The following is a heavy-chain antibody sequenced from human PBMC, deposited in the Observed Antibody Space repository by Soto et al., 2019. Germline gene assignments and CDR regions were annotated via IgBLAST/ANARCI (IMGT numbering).Heavy chain of an antibody. Sequence: QVQLVESGGGVVQPGRSLRLSCAASGSTFSSYGMHWVRQAPGKGLGWVALIWYDGSNKKYADSVKGRFTISRDNSKNTLYLQMNSLRGEDTAVYYCARDQVGMATMPGDYWGQGTLVTVSS. V-gene: IGHV3-33*01. J-gene: IGHJ4*02. CDR2: IWYDGSNK. CDR1: GSTFSSYG. CDR3: ARDQVGMATMPGDY. D-gene: IGHD2-2*01.